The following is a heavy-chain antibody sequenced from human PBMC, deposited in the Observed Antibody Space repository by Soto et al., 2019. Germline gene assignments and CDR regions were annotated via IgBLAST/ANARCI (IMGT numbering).Heavy chain of an antibody. J-gene: IGHJ4*02. CDR2: ISAHNGNT. CDR1: GYAFTTYG. V-gene: IGHV1-18*01. Sequence: QVHLVQSGAEVKKPGASVKVSCKGSGYAFTTYGITWVRQAPGQGLEWMGWISAHNGNTNYAQKLQGRVTVTRDTSTRTAYMELRSLRSKDTAVYSCARGRYGDYWGQGALVTVSS. CDR3: ARGRYGDY. D-gene: IGHD1-1*01.